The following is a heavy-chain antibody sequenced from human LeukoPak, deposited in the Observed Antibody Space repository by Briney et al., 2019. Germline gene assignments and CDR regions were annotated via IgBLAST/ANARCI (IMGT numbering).Heavy chain of an antibody. CDR2: ISFSGSTI. CDR3: ARGGYYDSSGYYYVGYFHH. D-gene: IGHD3-22*01. Sequence: GGSLRLSCAASGFTFSSYEMNWVRQAPGKGLERVSYISFSGSTIYYADSEKGRFTISRDNAKNSLYVQMNSLRAEDTAVYYCARGGYYDSSGYYYVGYFHHWGQGTLVTVSS. V-gene: IGHV3-48*03. J-gene: IGHJ1*01. CDR1: GFTFSSYE.